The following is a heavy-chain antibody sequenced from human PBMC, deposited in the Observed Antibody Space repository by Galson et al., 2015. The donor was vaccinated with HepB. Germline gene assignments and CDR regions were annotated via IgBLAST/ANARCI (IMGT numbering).Heavy chain of an antibody. J-gene: IGHJ4*02. V-gene: IGHV3-21*01. Sequence: SLRLSCAASGFTFSSYSMNWVRQAPGKGLEWVSSISSSSSYIYYADSVKGRFTISRDNAKNSLYLQMNSLRAEDTAVYYCARDPHLGWEEPYYFDYWGQGTLVTVSS. CDR3: ARDPHLGWEEPYYFDY. CDR1: GFTFSSYS. CDR2: ISSSSSYI. D-gene: IGHD1-26*01.